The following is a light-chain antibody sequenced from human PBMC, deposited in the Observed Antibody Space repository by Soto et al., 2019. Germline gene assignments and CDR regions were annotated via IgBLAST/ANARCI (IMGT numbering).Light chain of an antibody. CDR3: SSYTTSSTYV. Sequence: QSALTQPASVSGSPGQSITISCTGTSSDVGGYNSVSWYQHHPGKAPKLMIYNVSNRPSGVSSRFSGSKSGNTASLTISGLQAEDEADYYCSSYTTSSTYVFATRTKVTVL. CDR1: SSDVGGYNS. CDR2: NVS. V-gene: IGLV2-14*03. J-gene: IGLJ1*01.